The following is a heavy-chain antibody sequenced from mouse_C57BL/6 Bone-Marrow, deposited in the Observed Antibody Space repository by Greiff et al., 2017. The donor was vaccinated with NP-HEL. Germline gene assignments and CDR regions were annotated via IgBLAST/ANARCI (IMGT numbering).Heavy chain of an antibody. Sequence: VQLQQSGAELVKPGASVKLSCKASGYTFTSYWMHWVKQRPGQGLEWIGMIHPNSGSTNYNEKFTSKARLTVDKSSSTAYMQLSSLTSEDSAVYYCAVRGYDKIYFDYWGQGTTLTVSS. CDR1: GYTFTSYW. V-gene: IGHV1-64*01. CDR3: AVRGYDKIYFDY. J-gene: IGHJ2*01. CDR2: IHPNSGST. D-gene: IGHD2-2*01.